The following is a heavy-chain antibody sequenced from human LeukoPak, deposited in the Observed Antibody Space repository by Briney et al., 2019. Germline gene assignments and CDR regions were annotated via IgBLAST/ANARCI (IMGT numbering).Heavy chain of an antibody. CDR3: ARGGGGWYFYYYYYMDV. J-gene: IGHJ6*03. Sequence: GASVKVSCKASGYTFTSYDINWVRQATGQGLEWMGWMNPNSGNTGYAQKFQGRVTMTRNTSISTAYMELSSLRSEDTAVYYCARGGGGWYFYYYYYMDVWGKGTTVTVSS. CDR1: GYTFTSYD. CDR2: MNPNSGNT. V-gene: IGHV1-8*01. D-gene: IGHD6-19*01.